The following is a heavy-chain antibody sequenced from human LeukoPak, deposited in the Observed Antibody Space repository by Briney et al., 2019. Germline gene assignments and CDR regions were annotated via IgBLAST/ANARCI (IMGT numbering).Heavy chain of an antibody. CDR3: ARGSGIVGAYFYYYGMDV. J-gene: IGHJ6*02. Sequence: SETLSLTCAVSGGSISSGGYSWSWIRQPPGKGLEWIGYIYHSGSTYYNPSLKSRVTISVDRSKNQFSLKLSSVVAADTAVYYCARGSGIVGAYFYYYGMDVWGQGTTVTVSS. CDR1: GGSISSGGYS. D-gene: IGHD1-26*01. CDR2: IYHSGST. V-gene: IGHV4-30-2*02.